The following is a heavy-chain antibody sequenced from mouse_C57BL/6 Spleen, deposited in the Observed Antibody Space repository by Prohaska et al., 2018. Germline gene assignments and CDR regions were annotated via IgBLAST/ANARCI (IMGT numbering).Heavy chain of an antibody. J-gene: IGHJ1*03. CDR1: TFTSYW. D-gene: IGHD1-2*01. CDR2: IYPGSGST. Sequence: TFTSYWITWVKQRPGQGLEWIGDIYPGSGSTNYNEKFKSKATLTVDTSSSTAYMQLSSLTSEDSAVYFCARSPITTVDVWGTGTTVTVSS. CDR3: ARSPITTVDV. V-gene: IGHV1-55*01.